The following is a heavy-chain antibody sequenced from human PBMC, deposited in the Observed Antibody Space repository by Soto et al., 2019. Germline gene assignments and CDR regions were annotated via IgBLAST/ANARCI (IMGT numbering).Heavy chain of an antibody. Sequence: QVQLVESGGGVVQPGKSLRLSCEASGFIFSIYAMHWVRQAPGKGLEWVAVISYDGSKKFYADSAKGRSTISRDTSKTTLSLQMNGLRADDTAVYYCAQGGGAGYFDSSGYSFDHWGQGTLVNVSS. CDR3: AQGGGAGYFDSSGYSFDH. CDR1: GFIFSIYA. V-gene: IGHV3-30*18. D-gene: IGHD3-22*01. CDR2: ISYDGSKK. J-gene: IGHJ5*02.